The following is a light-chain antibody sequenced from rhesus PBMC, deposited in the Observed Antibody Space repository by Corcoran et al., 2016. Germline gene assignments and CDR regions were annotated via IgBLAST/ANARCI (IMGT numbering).Light chain of an antibody. J-gene: IGKJ1*01. V-gene: IGKV1S16*01. CDR3: QQHNSYPRT. Sequence: DIQMTQSPSSLSASVGDTVTITCRASQGIRNYLAWYQQKPGKAPRPLIYSASNLETGVPSRFSGSGYGTDFTRTISSLQPEDFAIYYCQQHNSYPRTFGQGTKVEI. CDR1: QGIRNY. CDR2: SAS.